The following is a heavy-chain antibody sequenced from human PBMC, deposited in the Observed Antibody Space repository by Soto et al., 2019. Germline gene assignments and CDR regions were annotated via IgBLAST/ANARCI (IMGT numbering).Heavy chain of an antibody. V-gene: IGHV3-74*01. Sequence: EVQLVESGGGVVQPGGSLRLSCTASGFTFNTHWMHWVRQAPGKGLVWVSRIYFYGITTNYADSVKGRLTVSRDNAKNTVYRHVNTLRDVATAVYYCARGGAMGVDYWGQGTLVTVSS. CDR3: ARGGAMGVDY. D-gene: IGHD1-26*01. CDR2: IYFYGITT. CDR1: GFTFNTHW. J-gene: IGHJ4*02.